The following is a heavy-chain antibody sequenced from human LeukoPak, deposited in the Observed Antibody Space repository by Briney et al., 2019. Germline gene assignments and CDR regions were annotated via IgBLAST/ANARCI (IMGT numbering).Heavy chain of an antibody. Sequence: QPGGSLRLSCAASGFTFSNYAMSWVRQAPGKGLEWVSTISNTGSDTYYADSVKGRFTISRDNSENTLYLQMNNLRAEDTAIHYCAKVPYSDYGSGRPLFMDVWGQGTTVAVSS. CDR3: AKVPYSDYGSGRPLFMDV. CDR2: ISNTGSDT. J-gene: IGHJ6*02. D-gene: IGHD3-10*01. V-gene: IGHV3-23*01. CDR1: GFTFSNYA.